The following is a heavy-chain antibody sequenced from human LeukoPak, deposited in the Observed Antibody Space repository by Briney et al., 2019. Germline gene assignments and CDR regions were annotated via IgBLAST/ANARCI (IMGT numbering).Heavy chain of an antibody. CDR2: ISGSGGST. J-gene: IGHJ4*02. V-gene: IGHV3-23*01. CDR1: GFTFSSYA. CDR3: AKPRYSSSRGYYFDY. D-gene: IGHD6-13*01. Sequence: GGSLRLSCAASGFTFSSYAMSWVRQAPGKGLEWVSAISGSGGSTYYADSVKGRFTISRDNSKNTLYLQMNGLRAEDTAVYYCAKPRYSSSRGYYFDYWGQGTLVTVSS.